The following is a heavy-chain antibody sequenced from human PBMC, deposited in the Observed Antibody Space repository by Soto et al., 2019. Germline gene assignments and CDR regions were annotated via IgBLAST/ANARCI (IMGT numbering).Heavy chain of an antibody. J-gene: IGHJ1*01. CDR1: GYTLTELS. D-gene: IGHD5-12*01. Sequence: ASVKVSCKVSGYTLTELSMHWVRQAPGKGLEWMGGFDPEDGETIYAQKFQGRVTMTEDTSTDTAYMELSSLRSEDTAVYYCVLNYCGAGGYHCAQYFWGRRTLGAVSS. CDR3: VLNYCGAGGYHCAQYF. CDR2: FDPEDGET. V-gene: IGHV1-24*01.